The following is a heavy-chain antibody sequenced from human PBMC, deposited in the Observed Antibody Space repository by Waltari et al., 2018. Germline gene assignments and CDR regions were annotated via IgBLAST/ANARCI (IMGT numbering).Heavy chain of an antibody. CDR1: GSTLPDFS. Sequence: QVQLVQSGAEVTTPGASVKVSCQVSGSTLPDFSMHWVRQAPGKGLEWMGGFDPEDGETIYAQKFQGRVTMTEDTSTDTAYMELSSLRSEDTAVYYCATDQVGAPTFDYWGQGTLVTVSS. CDR2: FDPEDGET. J-gene: IGHJ4*02. D-gene: IGHD1-26*01. CDR3: ATDQVGAPTFDY. V-gene: IGHV1-24*01.